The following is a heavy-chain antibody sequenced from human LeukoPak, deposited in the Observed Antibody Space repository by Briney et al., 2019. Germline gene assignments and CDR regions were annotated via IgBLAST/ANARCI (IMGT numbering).Heavy chain of an antibody. V-gene: IGHV4-39*01. CDR1: GGSIRSSGNY. Sequence: SETLSLTCTVSGGSIRSSGNYWGWIRQPPGQGLEWIGSIAYSGSTYYNPSLKSRVTISEDTSKNQFSLKLSSVTAADTAVYYCARGSGTYDFWGQGTLVTASS. J-gene: IGHJ4*02. CDR3: ARGSGTYDF. D-gene: IGHD1-26*01. CDR2: IAYSGST.